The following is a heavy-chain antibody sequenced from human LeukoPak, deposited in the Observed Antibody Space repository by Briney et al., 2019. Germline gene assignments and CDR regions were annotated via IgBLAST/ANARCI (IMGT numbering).Heavy chain of an antibody. J-gene: IGHJ4*02. CDR2: ISGSGGST. CDR3: AKDSYYDFQWGY. D-gene: IGHD3-3*01. CDR1: GFTFSSYA. V-gene: IGHV3-23*01. Sequence: LPGGSLRLSCAASGFTFSSYAMSWVRQAPGKGLEWVSAISGSGGSTYYADSVKGRFTISRDNSKNTLYLQMNSLRAEDTAVYYCAKDSYYDFQWGYWGQGTLVTVSS.